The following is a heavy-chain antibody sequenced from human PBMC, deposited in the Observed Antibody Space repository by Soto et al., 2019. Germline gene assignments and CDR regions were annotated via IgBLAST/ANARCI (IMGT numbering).Heavy chain of an antibody. Sequence: GESLKISCKGSGYSFTSYRISWVRQMPGKGLEWMGRIDPSDSYTNYSPSFQGHVTISADKSISTAYLQWSSLKASDTAMYYCARRGRYCSSTSCYTDYYYYYGMDVWGQGTTVTVSS. CDR1: GYSFTSYR. V-gene: IGHV5-10-1*01. CDR2: IDPSDSYT. J-gene: IGHJ6*02. CDR3: ARRGRYCSSTSCYTDYYYYYGMDV. D-gene: IGHD2-2*02.